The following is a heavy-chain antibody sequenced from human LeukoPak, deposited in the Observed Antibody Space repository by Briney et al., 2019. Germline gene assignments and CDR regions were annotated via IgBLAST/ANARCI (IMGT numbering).Heavy chain of an antibody. Sequence: GGSLRLSCAVSGFTFSSYAMSWVRQAPGKGLEWVSAISGSGGSTYYADSVKGRFTISRDNSKNTLYLQMNSLRAEDTAVYYCAKDRRVGIAARQFDYWGQGTLVTVSS. J-gene: IGHJ4*02. CDR1: GFTFSSYA. CDR2: ISGSGGST. D-gene: IGHD6-6*01. CDR3: AKDRRVGIAARQFDY. V-gene: IGHV3-23*01.